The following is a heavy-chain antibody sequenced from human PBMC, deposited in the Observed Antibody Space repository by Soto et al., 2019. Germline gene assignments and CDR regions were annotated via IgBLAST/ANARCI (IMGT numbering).Heavy chain of an antibody. V-gene: IGHV3-43D*04. J-gene: IGHJ6*02. Sequence: GGSLSLSCAASGFTFDDYAMHWVRQAPGKGLEWVSLISWDGGNTYYADSVKGRFTISRGNSKNSLYLQMNSLRAEDTALYYCAKGDSSSWHYYYYGMDVWGQGTTVTVSS. D-gene: IGHD6-13*01. CDR3: AKGDSSSWHYYYYGMDV. CDR1: GFTFDDYA. CDR2: ISWDGGNT.